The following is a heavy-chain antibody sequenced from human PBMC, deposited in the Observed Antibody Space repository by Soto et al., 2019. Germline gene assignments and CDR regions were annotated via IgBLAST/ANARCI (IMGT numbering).Heavy chain of an antibody. CDR1: GGSFSPYY. D-gene: IGHD3-3*01. Sequence: QVRLQQWGAGLLKPSETLSLTCVVYGGSFSPYYWTWIRQPPGKGLEWVGEISPSGITNYNPSLKSRVTISVDTSKNQFSLKLSSVTAADTAVYYCARGVDFWSGYPLDYWGQGALVTVSS. CDR3: ARGVDFWSGYPLDY. J-gene: IGHJ4*02. V-gene: IGHV4-34*01. CDR2: ISPSGIT.